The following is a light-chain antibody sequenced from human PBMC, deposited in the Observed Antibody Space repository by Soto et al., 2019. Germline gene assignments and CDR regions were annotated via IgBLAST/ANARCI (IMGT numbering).Light chain of an antibody. V-gene: IGKV1-39*01. CDR3: QQSYTSPPLT. J-gene: IGKJ4*01. CDR2: AAS. Sequence: DIQMTQSPSSLSASVGDRVTITCPASQDISNYLNWYQQKPGKAPNLLIYAASSLQSGVPSRFSGSGSGTDFTLTISSLQPEDFATYYCQQSYTSPPLTFGGGTKVDI. CDR1: QDISNY.